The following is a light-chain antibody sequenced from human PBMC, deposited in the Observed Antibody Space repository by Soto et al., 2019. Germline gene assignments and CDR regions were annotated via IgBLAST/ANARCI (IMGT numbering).Light chain of an antibody. Sequence: EIVLTQSPGTLSLSPGERATLSCRASQSVSSSYLAWYQQKPGQAPRLLIYGASSRATGIPDRFSGSESGTDFTITISRREPEGCAVHYDQQYGSSTSYTCGQGTKLEIK. CDR2: GAS. J-gene: IGKJ2*01. V-gene: IGKV3-20*01. CDR3: QQYGSSTSYT. CDR1: QSVSSSY.